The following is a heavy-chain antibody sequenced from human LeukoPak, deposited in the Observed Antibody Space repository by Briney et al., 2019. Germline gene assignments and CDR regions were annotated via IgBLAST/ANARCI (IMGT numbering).Heavy chain of an antibody. J-gene: IGHJ4*02. CDR3: AREANVPTMVRGVIGY. Sequence: GGSLRLSCTASGFTFSNYWMHWVRQVPGKGLVWVSRINSDGSSTSYADSVKGRFTISRDNAKNSLYLQMNSLRAEDTAVYYCAREANVPTMVRGVIGYWGQGTLVTVSS. D-gene: IGHD3-10*01. V-gene: IGHV3-74*01. CDR2: INSDGSST. CDR1: GFTFSNYW.